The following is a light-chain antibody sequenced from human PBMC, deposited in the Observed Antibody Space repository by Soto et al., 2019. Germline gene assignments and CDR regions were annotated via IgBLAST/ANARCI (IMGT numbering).Light chain of an antibody. V-gene: IGKV3-20*01. CDR3: QQYDSSPWT. CDR2: DTS. Sequence: EIVLTQSPGTLSLSPGERATLSCRASQSVSSSYLAWYQQTPGQAPRLLVYDTSYRATGVPDRFSGSGSGTDFTLTISRLEPEASAVYYCQQYDSSPWTFGQGTKVESK. CDR1: QSVSSSY. J-gene: IGKJ1*01.